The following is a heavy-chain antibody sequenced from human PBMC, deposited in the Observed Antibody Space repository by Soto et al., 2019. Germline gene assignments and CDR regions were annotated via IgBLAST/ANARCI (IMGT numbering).Heavy chain of an antibody. CDR3: TWIQLSTQGFGP. CDR2: IIPIFGTA. D-gene: IGHD5-18*01. CDR1: GGTFSSYA. V-gene: IGHV1-69*01. J-gene: IGHJ5*02. Sequence: QVQLVQSGAEVKKPGSSVKVSCKASGGTFSSYAISWVRQAPGQGLEWMGGIIPIFGTANYAQKFQGRVTITPDESTCSGYMELSSMRSEDTAVYYCTWIQLSTQGFGPWGQGTLVTVSS.